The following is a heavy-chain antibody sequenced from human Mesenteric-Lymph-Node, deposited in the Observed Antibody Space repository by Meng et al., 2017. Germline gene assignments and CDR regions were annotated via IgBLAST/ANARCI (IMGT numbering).Heavy chain of an antibody. V-gene: IGHV4-39*01. Sequence: LQESAPGLVKPAETLTLTCTLSVDSISSDGYYWDWVLQPPGKGLEWIGAIYHSGSTSYNPSLQRRVTMFVDTSKNQFSLMLTSVTATDTAVYYCARRRGGSGRDCWGQGTLVTVSS. CDR1: VDSISSDGYY. CDR2: IYHSGST. J-gene: IGHJ4*02. CDR3: ARRRGGSGRDC. D-gene: IGHD3-10*01.